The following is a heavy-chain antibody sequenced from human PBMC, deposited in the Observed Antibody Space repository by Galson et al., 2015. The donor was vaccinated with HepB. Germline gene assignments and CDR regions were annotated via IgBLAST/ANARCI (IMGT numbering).Heavy chain of an antibody. CDR2: ITPIVNIP. Sequence: SVKVSCKASGGTFNTYGVSWVRQAPGQGLEWMGRITPIVNIPDYAQKFQGRVTMTADKSTNTAFMELSSLRSDDTALYYCAREAIVGKWFDPWGQGTLVTVSS. CDR1: GGTFNTYG. V-gene: IGHV1-69*04. J-gene: IGHJ5*02. CDR3: AREAIVGKWFDP. D-gene: IGHD1-26*01.